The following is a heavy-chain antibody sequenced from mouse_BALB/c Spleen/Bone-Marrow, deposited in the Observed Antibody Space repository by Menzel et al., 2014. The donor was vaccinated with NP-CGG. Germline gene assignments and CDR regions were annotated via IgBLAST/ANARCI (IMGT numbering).Heavy chain of an antibody. Sequence: VQLQQSGGGLVQPGVSRKLSCAASGFTFSSFGMHWVRQAPEKGLEWVAYISSGSSTIYYADTVKGRFTISRDNPKNTLFLQMTSLRSEDTAMYYCARCQGAYGNIRRGYAMGYWGQGTSVTVST. CDR2: ISSGSSTI. J-gene: IGHJ4*01. D-gene: IGHD2-1*01. V-gene: IGHV5-17*02. CDR1: GFTFSSFG. CDR3: ARCQGAYGNIRRGYAMGY.